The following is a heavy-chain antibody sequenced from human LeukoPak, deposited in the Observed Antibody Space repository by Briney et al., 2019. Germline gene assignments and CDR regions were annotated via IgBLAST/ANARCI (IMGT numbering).Heavy chain of an antibody. CDR3: ARTGITIFGVVTPYYFDY. V-gene: IGHV4-34*01. CDR1: GGSFSGYY. J-gene: IGHJ4*02. CDR2: INHSGST. D-gene: IGHD3-3*01. Sequence: SETLSLTCAVYGGSFSGYYWTWIRQPPGKGLEWIGEINHSGSTNYNPSPKSRVTISVDTSKNQFSLKLSSVTAADTAVYYCARTGITIFGVVTPYYFDYWGQGTLVTVSS.